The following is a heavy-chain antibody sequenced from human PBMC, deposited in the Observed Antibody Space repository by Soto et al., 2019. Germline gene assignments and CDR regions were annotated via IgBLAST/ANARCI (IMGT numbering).Heavy chain of an antibody. CDR1: GDTFGRFT. CDR3: ARDPSTINKLIGVWFDP. CDR2: IKPISDIT. D-gene: IGHD4-4*01. J-gene: IGHJ5*02. V-gene: IGHV1-69*01. Sequence: KVSCKASGDTFGRFTINWVRQAPGQGLEWMGGIKPISDITNYAQRFQGRVTFTADASTSTVYLELSSLRPEDTAMYYCARDPSTINKLIGVWFDPWGQGTLVTVSS.